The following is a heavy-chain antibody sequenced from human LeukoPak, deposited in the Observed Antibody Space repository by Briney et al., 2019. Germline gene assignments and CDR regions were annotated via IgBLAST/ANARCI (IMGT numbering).Heavy chain of an antibody. Sequence: SETLSLTCTVSGGSISSSSYYWAWIRQPPGKGLEWIGSIYYSGSTYYNSSLKSRVTISVDTSKNQFSLKPRSVTAADTAVYYCASAYCGADCYSSWFDPWGQGTLVTVSS. V-gene: IGHV4-39*01. CDR2: IYYSGST. D-gene: IGHD2-21*02. CDR1: GGSISSSSYY. J-gene: IGHJ5*02. CDR3: ASAYCGADCYSSWFDP.